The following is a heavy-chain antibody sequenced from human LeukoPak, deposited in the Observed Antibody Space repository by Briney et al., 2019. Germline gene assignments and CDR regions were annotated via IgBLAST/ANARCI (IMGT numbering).Heavy chain of an antibody. J-gene: IGHJ3*02. CDR3: ARDRGYGDAFDI. V-gene: IGHV4-59*01. Sequence: SETLSLTCTVSGDSISSYYWSWIRQPPGKGLEWIGYIYYSGSTNYNPSLKSRVTISVDTSKNQFSLKLSSVTAADTAVYYCARDRGYGDAFDIWGQGTMVTVSS. CDR2: IYYSGST. D-gene: IGHD1-1*01. CDR1: GDSISSYY.